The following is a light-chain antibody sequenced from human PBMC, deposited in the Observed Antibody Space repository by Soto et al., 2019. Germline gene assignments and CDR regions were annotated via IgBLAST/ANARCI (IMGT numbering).Light chain of an antibody. CDR3: SSYTGSSTLV. J-gene: IGLJ2*01. Sequence: QSALTQPASVSGSPRQSITISCSGTSSDVGGYNYVSWYQQNPGKAPKVMIYDVSSRPSGVSDRFSGSKSGNTASLTISGLQAEDEGDYYCSSYTGSSTLVFGGGTKLTVL. V-gene: IGLV2-14*01. CDR1: SSDVGGYNY. CDR2: DVS.